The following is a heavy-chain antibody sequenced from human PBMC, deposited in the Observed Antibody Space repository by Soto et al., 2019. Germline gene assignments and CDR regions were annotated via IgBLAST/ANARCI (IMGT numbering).Heavy chain of an antibody. CDR2: IYYSGST. J-gene: IGHJ3*02. V-gene: IGHV4-59*08. CDR1: GGSITSYY. CDR3: AMLPSEWKLLRGYAFDI. Sequence: SETLSLTCTVSGGSITSYYLSWIRQPPGKGLEWIGYIYYSGSTNYNPSLKSRVTISVDTSKNQFSLKLSSVTAADTAVYYFAMLPSEWKLLRGYAFDIWGQGTMVTVSS. D-gene: IGHD1-26*01.